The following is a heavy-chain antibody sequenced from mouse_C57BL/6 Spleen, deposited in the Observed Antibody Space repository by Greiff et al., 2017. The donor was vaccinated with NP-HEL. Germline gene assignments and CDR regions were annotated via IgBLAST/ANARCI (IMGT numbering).Heavy chain of an antibody. Sequence: VQLQQSDAELVQPGASVKISCKASGYTFTDYTIHWMKQRPEQGLEWIGYIYPRDGSTKYNEKFKGKATLTADKSSSTAYMQLNSLTSEDSAVYFCARKLDNGAMDYWGQGTSVTVSS. J-gene: IGHJ4*01. D-gene: IGHD4-1*01. CDR1: GYTFTDYT. CDR3: ARKLDNGAMDY. CDR2: IYPRDGST. V-gene: IGHV1-78*01.